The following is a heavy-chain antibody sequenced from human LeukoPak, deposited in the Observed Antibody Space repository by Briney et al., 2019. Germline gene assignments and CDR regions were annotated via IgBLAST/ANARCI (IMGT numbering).Heavy chain of an antibody. Sequence: SETLSLTCAVYGGSLSGYYWSWIRQPPGKGLEWIGEINHSGSTNYNPSLKSRVTISVDTSKNQFSLKLSSVTAADTAVYYCARKMRGGYYYYYMDVWGKGTTVTVSS. CDR2: INHSGST. J-gene: IGHJ6*03. V-gene: IGHV4-34*01. CDR1: GGSLSGYY. CDR3: ARKMRGGYYYYYMDV. D-gene: IGHD4-23*01.